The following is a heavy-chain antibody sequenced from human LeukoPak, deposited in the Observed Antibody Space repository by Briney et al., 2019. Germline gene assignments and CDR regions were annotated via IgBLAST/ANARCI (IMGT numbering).Heavy chain of an antibody. CDR2: IKQDGSQK. J-gene: IGHJ4*02. CDR3: AKEGGYFDWPFTFDY. V-gene: IGHV3-7*03. D-gene: IGHD3-9*01. Sequence: GGSLRLSCTASRFTFSSYWMNWVRQAPGKGLEWVANIKQDGSQKYYVDSVKGRFTISRDNAKNSLYLQMNSLRAEDTAVYYCAKEGGYFDWPFTFDYWGQGTLVTVS. CDR1: RFTFSSYW.